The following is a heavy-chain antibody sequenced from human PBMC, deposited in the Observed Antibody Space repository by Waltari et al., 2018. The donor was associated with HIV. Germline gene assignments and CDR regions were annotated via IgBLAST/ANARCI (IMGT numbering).Heavy chain of an antibody. J-gene: IGHJ4*02. CDR2: INAGNANT. Sequence: QVQLVQSGAEVKKPGASVKVSCKASGYTFTSYAMHWVRQAPGQRLEWMGWINAGNANTKYSQKFQGRVTITRDTSASTAYMELGSLRSEDTAVYYCARDGYYYDSSGYSSYFDYWGQGTLVTVSS. V-gene: IGHV1-3*01. CDR1: GYTFTSYA. D-gene: IGHD3-22*01. CDR3: ARDGYYYDSSGYSSYFDY.